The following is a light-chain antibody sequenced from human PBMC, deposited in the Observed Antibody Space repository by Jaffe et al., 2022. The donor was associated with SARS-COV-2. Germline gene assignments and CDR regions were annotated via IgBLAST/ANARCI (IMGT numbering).Light chain of an antibody. Sequence: QSVLTQPPSVSGTPGQRVVISCSGSRSNIGSNPVNWYQQLPGTAPKLLIYSSNRRPSGVPDRFSGSKSGTSASLAISGLHSEDEADYYCSSWDDSLNGPFVFGTGTKVTVL. J-gene: IGLJ1*01. V-gene: IGLV1-44*01. CDR1: RSNIGSNP. CDR2: SSN. CDR3: SSWDDSLNGPFV.